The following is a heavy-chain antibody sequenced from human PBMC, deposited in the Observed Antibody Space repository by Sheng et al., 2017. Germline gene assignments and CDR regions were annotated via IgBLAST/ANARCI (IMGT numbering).Heavy chain of an antibody. CDR3: ARSFIASPFDY. J-gene: IGHJ4*02. CDR1: GFTFSSYG. Sequence: QVQLVESGGGVVQPGRSLRLSCAASGFTFSSYGMHWVRQAPGKGLEWVAVIWYDGSNKYYADSVKGRFTISRDNSKNTLYLQMNSLRAEDTAVYYCARSFIASPFDYWGQGTLVTVSS. V-gene: IGHV3-33*01. CDR2: IWYDGSNK. D-gene: IGHD6-13*01.